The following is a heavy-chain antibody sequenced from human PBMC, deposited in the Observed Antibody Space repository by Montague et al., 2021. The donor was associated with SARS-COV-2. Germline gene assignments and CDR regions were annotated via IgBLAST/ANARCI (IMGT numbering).Heavy chain of an antibody. D-gene: IGHD3-9*01. CDR1: RGSFSNYY. J-gene: IGHJ3*02. Sequence: SETLSLTCAVSRGSFSNYYWTWIRHSPGKGLEWIGEINQCGAPNYTPSLKIRVTISLDTSKKQISLKLNSVTVADTAVFFCARGRPVQGSFRHFDSISSGALDIWAQGSLVIVSS. V-gene: IGHV4-34*01. CDR2: INQCGAP. CDR3: ARGRPVQGSFRHFDSISSGALDI.